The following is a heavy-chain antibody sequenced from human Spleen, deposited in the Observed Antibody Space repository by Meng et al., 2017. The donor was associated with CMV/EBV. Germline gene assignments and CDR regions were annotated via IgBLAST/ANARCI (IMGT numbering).Heavy chain of an antibody. V-gene: IGHV3-21*01. CDR3: ARDLAPQSDYYDSSGYYYLPKGFDY. J-gene: IGHJ4*02. D-gene: IGHD3-22*01. CDR2: ISSSSSYI. Sequence: WVRQAPGKGLEWLSSISSSSSYIYHATSMKGRFTISRDNAKNSLYLQMNSLRAEDTAVYYCARDLAPQSDYYDSSGYYYLPKGFDYWGQGTLVIVSS.